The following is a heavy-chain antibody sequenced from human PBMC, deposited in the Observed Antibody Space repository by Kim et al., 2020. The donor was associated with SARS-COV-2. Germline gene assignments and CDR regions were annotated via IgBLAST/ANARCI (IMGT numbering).Heavy chain of an antibody. V-gene: IGHV5-51*01. Sequence: YSPSFQGQVTISADKSISTAYLQWSSLKASDTAMYYCARQPHDYGDYLDYWGQGTLVTVSS. CDR3: ARQPHDYGDYLDY. J-gene: IGHJ4*02. D-gene: IGHD4-17*01.